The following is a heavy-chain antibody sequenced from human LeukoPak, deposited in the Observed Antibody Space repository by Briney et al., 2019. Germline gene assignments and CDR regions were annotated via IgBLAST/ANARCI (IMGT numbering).Heavy chain of an antibody. V-gene: IGHV4-39*07. Sequence: PSETLSLTCTVSGGSISTYYWGWIRQPPGKGLEWVGHMYYRGNTFYSPSLKSRVTISVDTSKNQFSLKLRSVTAADTAVYYCARLYGNYQNYFDYWGQGTLVTVSS. D-gene: IGHD1-7*01. CDR1: GGSISTYY. J-gene: IGHJ4*02. CDR2: MYYRGNT. CDR3: ARLYGNYQNYFDY.